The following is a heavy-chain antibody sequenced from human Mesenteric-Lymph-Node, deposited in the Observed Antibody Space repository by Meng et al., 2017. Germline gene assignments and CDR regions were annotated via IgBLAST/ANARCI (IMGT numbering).Heavy chain of an antibody. J-gene: IGHJ4*02. D-gene: IGHD6-13*01. CDR3: ARDTSRGSSSWYVY. CDR2: ISYDGSDK. V-gene: IGHV3-30*04. CDR1: GFTFSVYA. Sequence: GESLKISCAASGFTFSVYAMHWVRQAPGKGLEWVAVISYDGSDKYYPDSVKGRFTISRDNSKNTLYLEMNGLKAEDTAVYYCARDTSRGSSSWYVYWGQGTLVTVSS.